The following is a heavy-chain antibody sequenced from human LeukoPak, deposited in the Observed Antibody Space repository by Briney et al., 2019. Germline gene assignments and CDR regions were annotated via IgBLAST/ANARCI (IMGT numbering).Heavy chain of an antibody. V-gene: IGHV1-18*01. J-gene: IGHJ4*02. D-gene: IGHD6-13*01. CDR2: ISGYNGNT. Sequence: ASVKVSCKASGYTFTSYGIGWVRQAPGQGLEWMGRISGYNGNTDYAQKLHGRVTMTTDTSTTTAYMELRSLRSDDTAVYYCARREAVGGTYYDYWGQGTLVTVSS. CDR3: ARREAVGGTYYDY. CDR1: GYTFTSYG.